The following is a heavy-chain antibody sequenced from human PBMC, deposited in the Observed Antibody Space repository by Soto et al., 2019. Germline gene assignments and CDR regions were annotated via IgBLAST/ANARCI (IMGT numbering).Heavy chain of an antibody. CDR1: VYIFTSYW. J-gene: IGHJ6*02. Sequence: ESLKISCKCSVYIFTSYWIGWVRQMPGKGLEWMGIIYPGDSDTRYSPSFQGQVTISADKSISTAYLQWSSLKASDTAMYYCARQLSARRMAARLYYYGMDVWGQGTTVTVSS. CDR3: ARQLSARRMAARLYYYGMDV. D-gene: IGHD6-6*01. V-gene: IGHV5-51*01. CDR2: IYPGDSDT.